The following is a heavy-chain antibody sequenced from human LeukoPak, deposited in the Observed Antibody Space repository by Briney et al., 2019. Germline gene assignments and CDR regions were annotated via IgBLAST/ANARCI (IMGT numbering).Heavy chain of an antibody. J-gene: IGHJ5*02. CDR1: VGTFSSYA. Sequence: SVKVSCKASVGTFSSYAISWVRQAPGQGLEWMGRIIPILGIANYAQKFQGRVTITADKSTSTAYMELSSLRSEDTAVYYCASNAWKNSHYYHSSGPNWFDPWGQGTLVTVSS. CDR2: IIPILGIA. D-gene: IGHD3-22*01. CDR3: ASNAWKNSHYYHSSGPNWFDP. V-gene: IGHV1-69*04.